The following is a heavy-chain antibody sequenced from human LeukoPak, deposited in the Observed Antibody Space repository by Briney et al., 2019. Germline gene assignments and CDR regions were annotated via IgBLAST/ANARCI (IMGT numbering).Heavy chain of an antibody. V-gene: IGHV1-69*13. Sequence: GASVKVSCKASGGTFSSYAISWVRQAPGQGLEWMGGIIPIFGTANYAQKFQGRVTITADESTNTAYMELSSLRSEDTAVYYCASAPITMVRGVPCFDPWGQGTLVTVSS. D-gene: IGHD3-10*01. J-gene: IGHJ5*02. CDR1: GGTFSSYA. CDR2: IIPIFGTA. CDR3: ASAPITMVRGVPCFDP.